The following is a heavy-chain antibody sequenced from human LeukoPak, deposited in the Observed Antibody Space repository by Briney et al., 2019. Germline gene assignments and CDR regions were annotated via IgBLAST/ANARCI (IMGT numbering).Heavy chain of an antibody. D-gene: IGHD6-13*01. V-gene: IGHV1-2*02. Sequence: ASVKVSCKASGYTFTGYYVHWVRQAPGQGLEWMGWINPNSGGTNYAQKFQGRVTMTRDTSISTAYMELSRLRSDDTAVYYCARQRIAATRSWDPWGQGTLVTVSS. CDR1: GYTFTGYY. CDR2: INPNSGGT. J-gene: IGHJ5*02. CDR3: ARQRIAATRSWDP.